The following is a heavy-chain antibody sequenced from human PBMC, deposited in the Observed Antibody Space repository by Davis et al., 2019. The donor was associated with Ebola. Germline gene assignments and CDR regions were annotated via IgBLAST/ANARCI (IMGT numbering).Heavy chain of an antibody. J-gene: IGHJ4*02. CDR2: INHSGST. V-gene: IGHV4-34*01. CDR1: GGSFSGYY. CDR3: ARGRFGDYVWGRWEQPRYYFDY. Sequence: GSLRLSCAVYGGSFSGYYWSWIRQPPGKGLEWIGEINHSGSTNYNPSLKSRVTISVDTSKNQFSLKLRSVTAADTAVYYCARGRFGDYVWGRWEQPRYYFDYWGQGTLVTVSS. D-gene: IGHD3-16*01.